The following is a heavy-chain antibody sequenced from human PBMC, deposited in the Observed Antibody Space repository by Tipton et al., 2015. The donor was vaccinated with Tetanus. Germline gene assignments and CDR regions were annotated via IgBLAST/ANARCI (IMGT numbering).Heavy chain of an antibody. D-gene: IGHD2-21*01. J-gene: IGHJ4*02. CDR3: ARDPVLGIGTQ. V-gene: IGHV3-21*01. Sequence: FLRLSCEASGFSLSRYGMTWFRQPPGRGLDWVSCISGSGTLIYYSDSVKGRFTISRDNAKNSVYLQMNSLRAEDTAVYYCARDPVLGIGTQWGPGTLVTVSS. CDR1: GFSLSRYG. CDR2: ISGSGTLI.